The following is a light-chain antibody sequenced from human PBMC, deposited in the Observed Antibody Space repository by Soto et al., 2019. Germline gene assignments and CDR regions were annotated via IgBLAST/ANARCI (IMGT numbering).Light chain of an antibody. J-gene: IGKJ1*01. CDR3: QQFWT. V-gene: IGKV1D-8*03. CDR1: QGIRSY. CDR2: KES. Sequence: VIWITQSPSLLSASTGDRVTISCRMSQGIRSYLAWYQKKPGKAPKLLIYKESSLESGVPSRFSGSGSGTEFTLTISSLQPDAFATYYCQQFWTFGQGTKVDIK.